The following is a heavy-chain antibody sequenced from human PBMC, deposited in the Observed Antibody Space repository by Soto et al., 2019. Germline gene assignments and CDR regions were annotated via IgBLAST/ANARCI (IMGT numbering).Heavy chain of an antibody. Sequence: LSLTCAASGFTFSDYYMSWIRQAPGKGLEWVSYISSSGSTIYYADSVKGRFTISRDNAKNSLYLQMNSLRAEDTAVYYCARWGTLTYAFDIWGQGTMVTISS. CDR2: ISSSGSTI. D-gene: IGHD3-16*01. V-gene: IGHV3-11*01. CDR1: GFTFSDYY. CDR3: ARWGTLTYAFDI. J-gene: IGHJ3*02.